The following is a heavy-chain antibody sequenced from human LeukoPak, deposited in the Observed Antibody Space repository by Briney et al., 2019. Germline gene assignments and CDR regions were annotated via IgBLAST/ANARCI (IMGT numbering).Heavy chain of an antibody. CDR1: GYTFTSYY. Sequence: ASVKVSCKASGYTFTSYYMHWVRQAPGQGLEWMGWINPNSGGTNYAQKFQGWVTMTRDTSISTAYMELSRLRSDDTAVYYCARDGFPGIAVAGPTNWFDPWGQGTLVTVSS. CDR2: INPNSGGT. J-gene: IGHJ5*02. D-gene: IGHD6-19*01. CDR3: ARDGFPGIAVAGPTNWFDP. V-gene: IGHV1-2*04.